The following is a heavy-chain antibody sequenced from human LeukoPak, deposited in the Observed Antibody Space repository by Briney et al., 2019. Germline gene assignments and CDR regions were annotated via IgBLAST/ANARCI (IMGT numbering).Heavy chain of an antibody. J-gene: IGHJ4*02. CDR2: ISGSGGST. Sequence: PGGSLRLSCAASGFTFSSYGMHWVRQAPGKGLEWVSAISGSGGSTYYADSVKGRFTISRDNSKNTLYLQMNSLRAEDTAVYYCATSSTHIVVVPAASYFDYWGQGTLVTVSS. CDR3: ATSSTHIVVVPAASYFDY. CDR1: GFTFSSYG. V-gene: IGHV3-23*01. D-gene: IGHD2-2*01.